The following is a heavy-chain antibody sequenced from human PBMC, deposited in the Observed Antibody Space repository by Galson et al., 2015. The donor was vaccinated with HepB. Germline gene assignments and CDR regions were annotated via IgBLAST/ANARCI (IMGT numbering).Heavy chain of an antibody. J-gene: IGHJ4*02. V-gene: IGHV3-30-3*01. CDR1: GFTFSAHN. CDR3: ARDFGWNFDL. CDR2: ISPDGSTT. Sequence: SLRLSCAASGFTFSAHNMHWVRQAPVKGLGWLAIISPDGSTTIYADSVKGQFTISRDNSKNSLFLQVDGLRPEDTAMYYCARDFGWNFDLWGQGTLVTVSS. D-gene: IGHD3-9*01.